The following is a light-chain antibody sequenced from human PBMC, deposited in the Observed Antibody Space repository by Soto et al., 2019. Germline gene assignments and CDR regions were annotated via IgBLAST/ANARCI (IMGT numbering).Light chain of an antibody. J-gene: IGLJ1*01. CDR3: SSYTSSSTLYV. V-gene: IGLV2-14*01. CDR1: SSDVGGYNY. Sequence: QSVLTQPASVSGSPGQSITISCTGTSSDVGGYNYVSWYQQHPAKAPKLMIYDVSHRPSGVSNRFSGSKSGNTASLTISGLQAEDEADYYCSSYTSSSTLYVFGTGTKVTVL. CDR2: DVS.